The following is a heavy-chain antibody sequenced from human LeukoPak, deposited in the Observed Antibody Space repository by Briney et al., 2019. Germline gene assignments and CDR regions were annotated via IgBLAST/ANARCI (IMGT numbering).Heavy chain of an antibody. Sequence: GGSLRLSCAASGFTFSSYAMSWVRQAPGKGLEWVSAISGSGGSTYYADSVKGRFTISRGNSKNTLYLQMNSLRAEDTAVYYCAKHGGYWLGVVDFDYWGQGTLVTVSS. D-gene: IGHD1-26*01. V-gene: IGHV3-23*01. J-gene: IGHJ4*02. CDR2: ISGSGGST. CDR1: GFTFSSYA. CDR3: AKHGGYWLGVVDFDY.